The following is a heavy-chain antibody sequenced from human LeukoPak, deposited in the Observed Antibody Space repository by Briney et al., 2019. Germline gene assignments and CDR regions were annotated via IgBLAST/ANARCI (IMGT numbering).Heavy chain of an antibody. J-gene: IGHJ6*02. D-gene: IGHD1-26*01. CDR2: IYHSGST. Sequence: SGTLSLTCAVSGGSISSSNWWSWVRQPPGKGLEWIGEIYHSGSTNYNPSLKSRVTISVDKSKNQFSLKLSSVTAADTAVYYCARDLTVGASYYYYYGMDVWGQGTTVTVPS. CDR1: GGSISSSNW. V-gene: IGHV4-4*02. CDR3: ARDLTVGASYYYYYGMDV.